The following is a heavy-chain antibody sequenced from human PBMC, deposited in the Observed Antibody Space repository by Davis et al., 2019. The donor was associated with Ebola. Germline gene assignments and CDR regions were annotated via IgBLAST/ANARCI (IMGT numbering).Heavy chain of an antibody. Sequence: SETLSLTCSVSGGSISPYYWSWIRQPPGRGLEWLGYIYYSGNTHYNPSLRSRVTMSVDTSKNQFSLNLSSVTAADTAVYYCARGSYGDRVYWGQGTLVTVSS. D-gene: IGHD2-21*01. J-gene: IGHJ4*02. CDR3: ARGSYGDRVY. CDR2: IYYSGNT. V-gene: IGHV4-59*01. CDR1: GGSISPYY.